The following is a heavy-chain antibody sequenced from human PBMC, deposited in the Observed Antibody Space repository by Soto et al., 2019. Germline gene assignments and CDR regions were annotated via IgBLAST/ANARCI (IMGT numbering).Heavy chain of an antibody. V-gene: IGHV1-18*01. Sequence: QVQLVQSGAEVKKPGASVKVSCKASGYTFTSYGISWVRQAPGQGLEWMGWISAYNGNTNYAQKLQGRVTMTTDTSTSTAYRELRGLRSDDTAVYYCARGAAPDVLLWFGELYFDYWGQGTLVTVSS. J-gene: IGHJ4*02. CDR2: ISAYNGNT. CDR1: GYTFTSYG. CDR3: ARGAAPDVLLWFGELYFDY. D-gene: IGHD3-10*01.